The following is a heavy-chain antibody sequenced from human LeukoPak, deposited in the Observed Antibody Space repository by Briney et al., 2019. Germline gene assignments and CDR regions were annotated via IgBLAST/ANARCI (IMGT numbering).Heavy chain of an antibody. CDR3: ARHFSTYSYGLDV. J-gene: IGHJ6*02. CDR2: INPDGSAK. V-gene: IGHV3-7*01. Sequence: GGSLRLSCAASGFTFSNSAMSWVRQAPGKGLEWVANINPDGSAKYYVDSVKGRFTISRDNAENSLYLQMNSLRPEDTAVYYCARHFSTYSYGLDVWGQGTTVTVSS. CDR1: GFTFSNSA. D-gene: IGHD3-3*02.